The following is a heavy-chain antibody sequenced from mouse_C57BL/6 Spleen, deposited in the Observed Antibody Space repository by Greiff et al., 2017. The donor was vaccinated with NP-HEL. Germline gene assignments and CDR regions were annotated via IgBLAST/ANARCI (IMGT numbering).Heavy chain of an antibody. J-gene: IGHJ1*03. Sequence: QVQLKQSGAELVRPGTSVKVSCKASGYAFTNYLIEWVKQRPGQGLEWIGVINPGSGGTNYNEKFKGKATLTADKSSSTAYMQLSSLTSEDSAVYFCARGVYDAYWYFDVWGTGTTVTVSS. CDR3: ARGVYDAYWYFDV. CDR2: INPGSGGT. D-gene: IGHD2-3*01. V-gene: IGHV1-54*01. CDR1: GYAFTNYL.